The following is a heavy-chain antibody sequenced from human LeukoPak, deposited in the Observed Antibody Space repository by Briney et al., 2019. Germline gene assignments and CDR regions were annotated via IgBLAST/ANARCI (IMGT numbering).Heavy chain of an antibody. V-gene: IGHV1-18*01. J-gene: IGHJ5*02. Sequence: GASVNVSCKASGYTFTSYGISWVRQAPGQGLEWMGWISAYNGNTNYAQKLQGRVTMTTDTSTSTAYMELRSLRSDDTAVYYCASTYYDILTGEPKNNWFDPWGQGTLVTVSS. CDR1: GYTFTSYG. CDR3: ASTYYDILTGEPKNNWFDP. CDR2: ISAYNGNT. D-gene: IGHD3-9*01.